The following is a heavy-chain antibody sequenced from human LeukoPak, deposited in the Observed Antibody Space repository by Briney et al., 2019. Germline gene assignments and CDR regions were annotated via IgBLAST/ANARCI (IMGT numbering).Heavy chain of an antibody. CDR1: GGSFSDYY. CDR3: ARRRRSGSQVLDF. D-gene: IGHD1-26*01. CDR2: INHSGST. Sequence: SETLSLTCAVYGGSFSDYYWSWIRQPPGKGLEWIGEINHSGSTNYNPSLKSRVIISVDTSKNQFSLRLSSVTAADTAAYYCARRRRSGSQVLDFWGQGTLVTVSS. J-gene: IGHJ4*02. V-gene: IGHV4-34*01.